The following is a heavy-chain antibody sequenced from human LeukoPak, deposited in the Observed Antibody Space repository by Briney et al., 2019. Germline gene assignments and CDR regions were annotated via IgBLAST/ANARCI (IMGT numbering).Heavy chain of an antibody. Sequence: SETLSLTCTVSGGSISSSSYYWGWIRQPPGKGLEWIGSIYYSGSTNYNPSLKSRVTISVDTSKNQFSLKLSSVTAADTAVYYCARAGLRYFDWFGGNWFDPWGQGTLVTVSS. CDR2: IYYSGST. V-gene: IGHV4-39*07. CDR3: ARAGLRYFDWFGGNWFDP. D-gene: IGHD3-9*01. J-gene: IGHJ5*02. CDR1: GGSISSSSYY.